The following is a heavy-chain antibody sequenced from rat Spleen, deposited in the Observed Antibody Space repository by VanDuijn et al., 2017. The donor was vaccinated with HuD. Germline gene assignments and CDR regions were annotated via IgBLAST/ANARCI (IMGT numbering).Heavy chain of an antibody. J-gene: IGHJ2*01. CDR2: INPDGSTP. CDR1: GFTFSSYW. V-gene: IGHV5-58*01. D-gene: IGHD4-3*01. Sequence: EVQLVETGGGLVQPGRSLKLSCVASGFTFSSYWMYWVRQAPGKGLEWVSSINPDGSTPYYPDSVKGRFTISRDNAENTVYLQMNSLRSEDTATYYCAVSGYGYWGQGVMVTVSS. CDR3: AVSGYGY.